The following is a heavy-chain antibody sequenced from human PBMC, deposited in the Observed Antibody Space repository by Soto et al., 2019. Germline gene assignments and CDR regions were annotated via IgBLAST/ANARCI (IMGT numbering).Heavy chain of an antibody. Sequence: EVQLVESGGGLVQPGGSLRLSCAASGFTFSSYWMYWVRQGPGKGLVWVSRINSDGSSTSYADSVKGRFTISRDNAKKTLYVQMNSLRAEETAVYYCARGGITKEAFDIWGQGTMVTVSS. CDR3: ARGGITKEAFDI. CDR2: INSDGSST. V-gene: IGHV3-74*01. CDR1: GFTFSSYW. J-gene: IGHJ3*02. D-gene: IGHD3-10*01.